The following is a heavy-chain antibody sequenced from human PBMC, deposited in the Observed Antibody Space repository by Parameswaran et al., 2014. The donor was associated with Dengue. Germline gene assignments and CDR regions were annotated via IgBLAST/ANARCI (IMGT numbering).Heavy chain of an antibody. D-gene: IGHD1/OR15-1a*01. CDR2: ISGSGGST. V-gene: IGHV3-23*01. Sequence: RWIRQPPGKGLEWVSAISGSGGSTYYADSVKGRFTISRDNSKNTLYLQMNSLRAEDTAVYYCSGKEQRRDMGAAYFDYWGQGTLVTVSS. J-gene: IGHJ4*02. CDR3: SGKEQRRDMGAAYFDY.